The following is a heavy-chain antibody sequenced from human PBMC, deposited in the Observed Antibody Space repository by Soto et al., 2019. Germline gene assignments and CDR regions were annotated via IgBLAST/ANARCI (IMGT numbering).Heavy chain of an antibody. CDR2: MNQHGSEK. CDR1: GFPFNTSC. J-gene: IGHJ4*02. D-gene: IGHD3-10*01. Sequence: GGSLRLSCSASGFPFNTSCMSWVRRAPGKGLEWVAHMNQHGSEKYYVDSVKGRFTISGDDAKNSLYLQMNSLGAEDTAVYYCVSWAGSSYWGQGTLVTVSS. V-gene: IGHV3-7*05. CDR3: VSWAGSSY.